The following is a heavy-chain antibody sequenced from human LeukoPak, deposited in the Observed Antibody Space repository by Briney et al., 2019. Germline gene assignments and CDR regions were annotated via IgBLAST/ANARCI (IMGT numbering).Heavy chain of an antibody. CDR1: GFTFSSYW. Sequence: GGSLRLSCAASGFTFSSYWMSWVRQAPGKGLEWVANIKQDGSEKYYVDSVKGRFTISRDNAKNSLYLQMNSLRAEDTDVYYCARRGGSSTSSWSHICWFDPWGQGTLVTVSS. D-gene: IGHD6-13*01. CDR2: IKQDGSEK. CDR3: ARRGGSSTSSWSHICWFDP. J-gene: IGHJ5*02. V-gene: IGHV3-7*05.